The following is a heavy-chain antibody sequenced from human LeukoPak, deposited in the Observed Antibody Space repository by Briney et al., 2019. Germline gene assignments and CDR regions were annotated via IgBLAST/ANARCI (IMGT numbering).Heavy chain of an antibody. Sequence: GGSLRLSCAASGFTFSSYSMNWVRQAPGEGLEWVSYISSLSGTIYYADSVKGRFTISRDNAKNSLYLQMNSLRAEDTAVYYCARVRSTSGSYYIDYWGQGTLVTVSS. CDR3: ARVRSTSGSYYIDY. J-gene: IGHJ4*02. D-gene: IGHD3-10*01. CDR2: ISSLSGTI. CDR1: GFTFSSYS. V-gene: IGHV3-48*04.